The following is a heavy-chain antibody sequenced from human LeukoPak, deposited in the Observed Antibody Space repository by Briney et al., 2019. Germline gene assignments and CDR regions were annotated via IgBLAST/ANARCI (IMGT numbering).Heavy chain of an antibody. V-gene: IGHV4-59*01. CDR1: GGSINSYY. Sequence: SETLSPTCTVSGGSINSYYWTWIRQPPGKGLEWIGYIYYSGSTNYNPSLKSRVTISLDTSNNQFSLRLHSVTAADTAIYYCATYTSGWYLSYWGQGTLVTVSS. CDR3: ATYTSGWYLSY. D-gene: IGHD6-19*01. J-gene: IGHJ4*02. CDR2: IYYSGST.